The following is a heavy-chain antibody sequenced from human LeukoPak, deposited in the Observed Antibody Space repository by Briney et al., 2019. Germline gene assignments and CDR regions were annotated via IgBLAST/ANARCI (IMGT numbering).Heavy chain of an antibody. J-gene: IGHJ4*02. CDR1: GFTFSGSA. CDR3: SRRVGSAAPDD. V-gene: IGHV3-73*01. CDR2: IRSKANNYAT. D-gene: IGHD1-14*01. Sequence: GGSLRLSCAASGFTFSGSAMHWVRQASGKGLEWVGRIRSKANNYATAYAASVKGRFTTSRDDSKNTAYLQMNSLKSEDTAVYSCSRRVGSAAPDDWGQGTLVTVSS.